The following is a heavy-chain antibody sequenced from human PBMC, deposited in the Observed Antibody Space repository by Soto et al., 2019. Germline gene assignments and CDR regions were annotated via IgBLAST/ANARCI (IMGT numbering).Heavy chain of an antibody. CDR2: IYWDDDK. CDR3: AHKGEGSRGFKY. J-gene: IGHJ4*02. D-gene: IGHD1-26*01. V-gene: IGHV2-5*02. CDR1: GFSLSTSGVG. Sequence: QITLKESGPTLVKPTQTLTLTCTFSGFSLSTSGVGVGWIRQPPGKALEWLALIYWDDDKRYSPSLKSRLTITKDTSRNQVVRTMTSMDPVDTATYYCAHKGEGSRGFKYGGKGTLVIVSS.